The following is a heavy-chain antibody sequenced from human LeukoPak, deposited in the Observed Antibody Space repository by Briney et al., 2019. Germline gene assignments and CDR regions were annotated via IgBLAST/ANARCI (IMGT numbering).Heavy chain of an antibody. CDR2: MYTGGST. CDR1: GFTISTNY. D-gene: IGHD3-10*01. V-gene: IGHV3-53*01. CDR3: ARLYMVPDY. Sequence: GGSLRLSCAASGFTISTNYMSWVRQAPGKGLEWVSVMYTGGSTYYADSVKGRFTISRDNSKNTLYLQMNSLRAEDTALYYCARLYMVPDYWGQGTLVTVSS. J-gene: IGHJ4*02.